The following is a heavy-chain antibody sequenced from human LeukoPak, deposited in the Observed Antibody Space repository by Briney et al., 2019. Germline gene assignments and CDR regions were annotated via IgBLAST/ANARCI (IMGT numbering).Heavy chain of an antibody. V-gene: IGHV1-69*13. Sequence: SVKVSCKASGGTFSSFAISWVQQAPGQGLEWMGGIIPIFGTPKYAQKFQGRVTITADESTSTAYMELGSLRSEDTAVYYCARVQMVRGVVSRSWFDPWGQGTLVTVSS. CDR2: IIPIFGTP. CDR1: GGTFSSFA. CDR3: ARVQMVRGVVSRSWFDP. D-gene: IGHD3-10*01. J-gene: IGHJ5*02.